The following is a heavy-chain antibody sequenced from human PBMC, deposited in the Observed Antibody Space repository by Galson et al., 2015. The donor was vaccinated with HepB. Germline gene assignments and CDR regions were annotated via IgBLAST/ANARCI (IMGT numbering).Heavy chain of an antibody. Sequence: SLRLSCAASGFTFSSYAMSWVRQAPGKGLEWVSAISGSGGSTYYADSVKGRFTISRDNSKNTLYLQMNSLRAEDTAVYYCAKNVAYCGGDCYHDAFDIWGQGTMVTVSS. D-gene: IGHD2-21*02. CDR3: AKNVAYCGGDCYHDAFDI. CDR1: GFTFSSYA. V-gene: IGHV3-23*01. J-gene: IGHJ3*02. CDR2: ISGSGGST.